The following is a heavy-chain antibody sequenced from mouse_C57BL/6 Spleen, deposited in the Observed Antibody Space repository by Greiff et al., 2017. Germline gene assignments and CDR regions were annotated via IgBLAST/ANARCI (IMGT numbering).Heavy chain of an antibody. J-gene: IGHJ2*01. CDR1: GYTFTSYW. Sequence: QVQLQQPGAELVKPGASVKVSCKASGYTFTSYWMHWVKQRTGQGLEWIGRIHPYDSDTNYNQKFKGKATLTVDKSSSTAYMQLSSLTSEDSAVYYCAIPAYDYYFDYWGQGTTLTVSS. V-gene: IGHV1-74*01. CDR3: AIPAYDYYFDY. CDR2: IHPYDSDT. D-gene: IGHD2-4*01.